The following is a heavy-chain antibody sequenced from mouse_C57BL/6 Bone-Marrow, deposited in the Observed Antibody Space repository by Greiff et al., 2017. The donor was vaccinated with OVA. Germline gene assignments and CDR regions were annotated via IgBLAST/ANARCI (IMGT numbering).Heavy chain of an antibody. V-gene: IGHV1-15*01. CDR1: GYTFTDYE. J-gene: IGHJ2*01. CDR2: IDPETGGT. CDR3: TREGYSNYGY. D-gene: IGHD2-5*01. Sequence: QVQLQQSGAELVRPGASVTLSCKASGYTFTDYEMHWVKQTPVHGLEWIGAIDPETGGTAYNQKFKGKAILTADKSSSTAYMQLRSLTSEDSAVYYCTREGYSNYGYWGQGTTLTVSS.